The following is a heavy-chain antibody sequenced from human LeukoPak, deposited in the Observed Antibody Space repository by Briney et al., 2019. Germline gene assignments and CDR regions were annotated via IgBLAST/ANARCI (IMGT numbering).Heavy chain of an antibody. V-gene: IGHV3-11*03. D-gene: IGHD3-3*01. CDR3: ARSLQGFTDFASTNAFDI. Sequence: GGSLRLSCAASGFTFSDYYMSWIRQAPGKGLEWVSYISTSSDYTNYADSVKGRFTISRDNAKNSLYLQMNSLRAEDTAVYYCARSLQGFTDFASTNAFDIWGQGTMVTVSS. CDR2: ISTSSDYT. J-gene: IGHJ3*02. CDR1: GFTFSDYY.